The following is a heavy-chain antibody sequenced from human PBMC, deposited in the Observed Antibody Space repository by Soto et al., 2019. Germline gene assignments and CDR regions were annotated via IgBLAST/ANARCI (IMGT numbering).Heavy chain of an antibody. J-gene: IGHJ6*02. D-gene: IGHD2-15*01. CDR1: GGTFSSYA. CDR3: ARDRPALLLTYYGMDV. CDR2: IIPIFGTA. Sequence: QVQLVQSGAEVKKPGSSVKVSCKASGGTFSSYAISWVRQAPGQGLEWMGGIIPIFGTANYAQKFQGRVTITADESTSTAYMEPSSLRSEDTAVYSCARDRPALLLTYYGMDVWGQGTTVTVSS. V-gene: IGHV1-69*01.